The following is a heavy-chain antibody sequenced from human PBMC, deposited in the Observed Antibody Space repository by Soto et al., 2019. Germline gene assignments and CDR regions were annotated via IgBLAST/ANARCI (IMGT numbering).Heavy chain of an antibody. CDR1: GFTFSSYW. CDR2: INSDGSST. D-gene: IGHD3-3*01. J-gene: IGHJ3*02. Sequence: HPGGSLRLSCAASGFTFSSYWMHWVRQAPGKGLVWVSRINSDGSSTSYADSVKGRFTISRDNAKNTLYLQMNSLRAEDTAVYYCARVRTTIFGIPHAFDIWGQGTMVTVSS. V-gene: IGHV3-74*01. CDR3: ARVRTTIFGIPHAFDI.